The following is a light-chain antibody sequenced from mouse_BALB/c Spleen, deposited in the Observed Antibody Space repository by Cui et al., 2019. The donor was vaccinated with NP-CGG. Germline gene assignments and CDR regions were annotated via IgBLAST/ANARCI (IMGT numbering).Light chain of an antibody. CDR2: GTN. CDR3: ALWYSNHWV. J-gene: IGLJ1*01. Sequence: QAALTQESALTTSPDETVTLTCRSSTGAVTTSNYANWVQEKPGHLFTGLIGGTNNRVPGVPARFSGSLIGDKAALTITGAQTEDEAIYFCALWYSNHWVFGGGTKLTVL. V-gene: IGLV1*01. CDR1: TGAVTTSNY.